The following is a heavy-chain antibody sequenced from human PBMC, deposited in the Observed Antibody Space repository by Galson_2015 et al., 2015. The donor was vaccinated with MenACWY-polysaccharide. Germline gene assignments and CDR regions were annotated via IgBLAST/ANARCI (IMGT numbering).Heavy chain of an antibody. CDR1: GFTVSTNY. D-gene: IGHD3/OR15-3a*01. Sequence: SLRLSCAASGFTVSTNYMSWVRQAPGKGPEWVSVIFGGGDTHYADAVKGRFTISRDNSKNTLSLQMNSLRGEDTAVYYCTRDVYGRGDWYFENWGQGTLVTVSS. CDR2: IFGGGDT. J-gene: IGHJ4*02. V-gene: IGHV3-53*01. CDR3: TRDVYGRGDWYFEN.